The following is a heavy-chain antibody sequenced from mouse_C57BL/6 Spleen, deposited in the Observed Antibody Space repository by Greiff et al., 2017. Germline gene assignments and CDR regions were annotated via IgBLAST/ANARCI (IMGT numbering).Heavy chain of an antibody. D-gene: IGHD2-1*01. J-gene: IGHJ2*02. CDR2: ISYDGSN. CDR3: ARVEYYDGKDY. V-gene: IGHV3-6*01. CDR1: GYSITNGYY. Sequence: EVKLLESGPGLVKPSQSLSLTCSVTGYSITNGYYWNWIRQFPGNKLEWMGYISYDGSNNYNPSLKNRISITRDTSTNQFFLKLNCVTTEDTAPYYCARVEYYDGKDYWGQGTSLTVSS.